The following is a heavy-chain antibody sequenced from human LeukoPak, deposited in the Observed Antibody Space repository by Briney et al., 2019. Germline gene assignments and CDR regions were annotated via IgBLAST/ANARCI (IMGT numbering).Heavy chain of an antibody. Sequence: GRSLRLSCAASGSTFSSYGMHWVRQAPGKGLEWVAVIWYDGSNKYYADSVKGRFTISRDDSKNTLYLQMNSLRAEDTAVYYCARDPVTHYYYYYGIDVWGEGTTVTVSS. CDR1: GSTFSSYG. V-gene: IGHV3-33*08. J-gene: IGHJ6*04. CDR3: ARDPVTHYYYYYGIDV. D-gene: IGHD4-11*01. CDR2: IWYDGSNK.